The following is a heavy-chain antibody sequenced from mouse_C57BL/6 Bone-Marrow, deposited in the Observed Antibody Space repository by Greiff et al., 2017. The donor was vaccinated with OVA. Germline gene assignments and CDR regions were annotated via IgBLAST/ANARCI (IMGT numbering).Heavy chain of an antibody. CDR3: ATAQEGGFAY. CDR1: GYTFTDYY. J-gene: IGHJ3*01. V-gene: IGHV1-26*01. CDR2: INPNNGGT. Sequence: EVQLQQSGPELVKPGASVKISCKASGYTFTDYYMNWVKQSHGKSLEWIGDINPNNGGTSYNQKFKGKATLTVDKSSSTAYMELRSLTSEDSAVYYCATAQEGGFAYWGQGTLVTVSA.